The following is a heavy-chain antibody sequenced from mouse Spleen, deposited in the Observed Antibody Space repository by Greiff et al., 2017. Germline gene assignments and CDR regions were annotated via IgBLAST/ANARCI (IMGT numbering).Heavy chain of an antibody. D-gene: IGHD2-3*01. J-gene: IGHJ2*01. V-gene: IGHV1-55*01. Sequence: VQLQQSGAELVKPGASVKMSCKASGYTFTSYWITWVKQRPGQGLEWVGDIYPGSGSTNYNEKFKSKATLTVDTSSSTAYMQLSSLTSEDSAVYYCARIDGHYGDYWGQGTTLTVSS. CDR3: ARIDGHYGDY. CDR2: IYPGSGST. CDR1: GYTFTSYW.